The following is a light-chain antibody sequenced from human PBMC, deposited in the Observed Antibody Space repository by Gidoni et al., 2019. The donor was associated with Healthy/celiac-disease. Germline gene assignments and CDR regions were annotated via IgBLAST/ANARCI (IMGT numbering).Light chain of an antibody. V-gene: IGKV1-39*01. Sequence: DIQMTQSPSSLSASVGDRDNRHCRARQSISGYLTWYQQKPGKAPKLLIYAASSLQSGVPSRFSGSGSGTDFTLTISSLQPEDFATYYCQQSYSTPITFGQGTRLEIK. J-gene: IGKJ5*01. CDR1: QSISGY. CDR3: QQSYSTPIT. CDR2: AAS.